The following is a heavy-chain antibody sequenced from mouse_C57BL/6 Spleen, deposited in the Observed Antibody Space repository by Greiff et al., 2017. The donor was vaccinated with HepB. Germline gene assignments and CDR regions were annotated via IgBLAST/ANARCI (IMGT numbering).Heavy chain of an antibody. CDR1: GYTFTDYY. J-gene: IGHJ1*03. CDR2: INPNNGGT. D-gene: IGHD2-4*01. V-gene: IGHV1-26*01. Sequence: EVQLQQSGPELVKPGASVKISCKASGYTFTDYYMNWVKQSHGKSLEWIGDINPNNGGTSYNQKFKGKATLTVDKSSSTAYMELRSLTSEDSAVYYCARRDDYDGGYFDVWGTGTTVTVSS. CDR3: ARRDDYDGGYFDV.